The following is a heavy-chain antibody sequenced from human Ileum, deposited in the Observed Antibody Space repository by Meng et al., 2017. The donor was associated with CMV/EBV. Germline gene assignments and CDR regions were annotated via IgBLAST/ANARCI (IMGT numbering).Heavy chain of an antibody. CDR3: TRLSEDPVRGVIQAFDY. V-gene: IGHV3-73*01. Sequence: LSDSGVHWVRQASGKGLEWVSRIRSKGNDYATGYAASVKGRFIISRDDSENTAYLQMNGLKTDDTAVYYCTRLSEDPVRGVIQAFDYWGQGALVTVSS. CDR2: IRSKGNDYAT. J-gene: IGHJ4*02. D-gene: IGHD3-10*01. CDR1: LSDSG.